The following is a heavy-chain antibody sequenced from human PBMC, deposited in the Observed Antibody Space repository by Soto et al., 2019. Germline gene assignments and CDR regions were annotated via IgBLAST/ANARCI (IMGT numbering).Heavy chain of an antibody. CDR3: AIDRIYDYIWGSYRRDAFDI. CDR1: GFTFSSYS. V-gene: IGHV3-21*01. J-gene: IGHJ3*02. Sequence: GGSLRLSCAASGFTFSSYSMNWVCQAPGKGLEWVSSISSSISYIYYADSVKGQFTISRDNAKNSLYLQMNSLRAEDTAVYYCAIDRIYDYIWGSYRRDAFDIWGQGTMVTVSS. D-gene: IGHD3-16*02. CDR2: ISSSISYI.